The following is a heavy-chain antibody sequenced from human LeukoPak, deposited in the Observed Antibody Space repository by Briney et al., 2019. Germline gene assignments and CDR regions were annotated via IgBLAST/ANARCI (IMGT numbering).Heavy chain of an antibody. J-gene: IGHJ4*02. CDR2: ISWNSGSI. Sequence: GRSLRLSCAASGFTFADYAMHWVRLAPGKGLEWVSGISWNSGSIGYADSVKGRFTISRDNAKNSLYLQMNSLRAEDTALYYCAKGLYSSSSVSDYWGQGTLVTVSS. D-gene: IGHD6-6*01. V-gene: IGHV3-9*01. CDR3: AKGLYSSSSVSDY. CDR1: GFTFADYA.